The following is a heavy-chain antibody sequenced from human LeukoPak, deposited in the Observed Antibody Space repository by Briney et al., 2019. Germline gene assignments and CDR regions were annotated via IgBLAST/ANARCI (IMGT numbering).Heavy chain of an antibody. CDR2: INHSGST. CDR1: GGSISSYY. J-gene: IGHJ5*02. V-gene: IGHV4-34*01. Sequence: SETLSLTCTVSGGSISSYYWSWIRQPPGKGLEWIGEINHSGSTNYNPSLKSRVTISVDTSKNQFSLKLSSVTAADTAVYYCARGTGYSSKRFDPWGQGTLVTVSS. D-gene: IGHD6-13*01. CDR3: ARGTGYSSKRFDP.